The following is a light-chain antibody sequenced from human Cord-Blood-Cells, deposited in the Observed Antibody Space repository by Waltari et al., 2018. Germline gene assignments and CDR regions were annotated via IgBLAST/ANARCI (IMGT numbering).Light chain of an antibody. J-gene: IGLJ3*02. CDR1: SSYIGAGYD. CDR3: QSYDSSLSGSV. V-gene: IGLV1-40*01. Sequence: QSVLTQPPSVSGAPGQRVTISCTGSSSYIGAGYDLHWYQQLPGPAPKLLIYGNSNRPSGVPDRFSGSKSGTSASLAITGLQAEDEADYYCQSYDSSLSGSVFGGGTKLTVL. CDR2: GNS.